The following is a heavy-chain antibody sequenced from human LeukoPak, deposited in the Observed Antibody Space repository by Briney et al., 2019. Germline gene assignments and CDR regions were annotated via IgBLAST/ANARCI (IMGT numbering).Heavy chain of an antibody. CDR3: AKPRVGIAAAGPFDY. V-gene: IGHV3-64*01. D-gene: IGHD6-13*01. Sequence: GGSLRLSCAASGFIFTSYAMHWVRQAPGKGLEFVSAITTNGGSTYYANSVKGRFTISRDNSKNTVYLQMGSLRAEDTAVYYCAKPRVGIAAAGPFDYWGQGTLVTVSS. CDR2: ITTNGGST. CDR1: GFIFTSYA. J-gene: IGHJ4*02.